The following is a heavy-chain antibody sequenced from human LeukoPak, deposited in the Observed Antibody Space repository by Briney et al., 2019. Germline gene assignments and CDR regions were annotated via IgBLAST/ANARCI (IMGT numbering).Heavy chain of an antibody. Sequence: TLSLTCTVSGGSISSGNYYWSWIRQPAGKGLEWIGRIYTSGSTNYNPSLKSRVTMSVDTSKNQFSLKLSSVTAADTAVYYCARVQGYCSSTSCWGFDYWGQGTLVTVSS. J-gene: IGHJ4*02. CDR1: GGSISSGNYY. CDR3: ARVQGYCSSTSCWGFDY. CDR2: IYTSGST. D-gene: IGHD2-2*01. V-gene: IGHV4-61*02.